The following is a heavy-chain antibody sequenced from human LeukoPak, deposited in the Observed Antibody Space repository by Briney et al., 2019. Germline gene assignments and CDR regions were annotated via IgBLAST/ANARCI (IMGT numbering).Heavy chain of an antibody. CDR3: ASDDMYYYDSSAQPDAFDI. Sequence: GGSLRLSCAASGFTFSSYSMNWVRQAPGEGLEWVSSIRSSSSYICYGESVKGRFTIYRDNAKNSLYLQMNSLRAEDTAVYYCASDDMYYYDSSAQPDAFDIWGQGTMVTVSS. CDR1: GFTFSSYS. D-gene: IGHD3-22*01. CDR2: IRSSSSYI. V-gene: IGHV3-21*01. J-gene: IGHJ3*02.